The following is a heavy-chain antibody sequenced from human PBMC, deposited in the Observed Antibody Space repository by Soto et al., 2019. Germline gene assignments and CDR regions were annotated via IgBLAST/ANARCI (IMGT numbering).Heavy chain of an antibody. CDR1: GGTFSSYT. V-gene: IGHV1-69*02. J-gene: IGHJ6*02. D-gene: IGHD6-13*01. CDR2: IIPILGIA. Sequence: QVQLVQSGAEVKKPGSSVKVSCKASGGTFSSYTISWVRQAPGQGLEWMGRIIPILGIANYAQKFQGSVTITADQSTSNDYRELGSLRSEATAVYYCDAYSGAVAGSNGMEGWGPGTTVTVS. CDR3: DAYSGAVAGSNGMEG.